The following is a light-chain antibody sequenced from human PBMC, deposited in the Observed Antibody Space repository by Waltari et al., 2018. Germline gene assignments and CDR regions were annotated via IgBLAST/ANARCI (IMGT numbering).Light chain of an antibody. CDR3: CSYTRSSTYV. CDR2: DT. J-gene: IGLJ1*01. CDR1: NTYGGGSNF. V-gene: IGLV2-14*03. Sequence: QSAPSQPASVSGSPGQVVTIPCSGTNTYGGGSNFFPWYQTYPDKAPKVIIYDTDRPSGVSHRFSGSKFGNTASLTISGLQAEDEADYYCCSYTRSSTYVFGTGTKVTVL.